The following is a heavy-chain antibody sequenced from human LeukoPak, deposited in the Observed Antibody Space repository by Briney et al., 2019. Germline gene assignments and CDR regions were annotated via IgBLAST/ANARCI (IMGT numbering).Heavy chain of an antibody. CDR1: GFIFNEYT. D-gene: IGHD3-9*01. J-gene: IGHJ5*02. Sequence: GGSLRLSCAASGFIFNEYTMHWVRQAPGKGLEWVAFISWDGGSTYYADSVKGRFTISRDNSKISLSLQMNSLRTEDTALYYCARDARYLGLHNWFDPWGQGTLVTVSS. CDR2: ISWDGGST. V-gene: IGHV3-43*01. CDR3: ARDARYLGLHNWFDP.